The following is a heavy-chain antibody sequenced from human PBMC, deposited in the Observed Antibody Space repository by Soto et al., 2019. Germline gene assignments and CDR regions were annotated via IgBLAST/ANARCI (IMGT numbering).Heavy chain of an antibody. CDR2: IRTYNGNP. CDR1: GYTFTSYG. CDR3: AREDGSGSYYHFDY. Sequence: ASVKVSCKASGYTFTSYGISWVRQAPGQGLEWMGWIRTYNGNPNYIQNLQGRVTMTRDTSTSTAYMELRSLTSDDTAVYYCAREDGSGSYYHFDYWGQGTLVTVSS. D-gene: IGHD3-10*01. V-gene: IGHV1-18*01. J-gene: IGHJ4*02.